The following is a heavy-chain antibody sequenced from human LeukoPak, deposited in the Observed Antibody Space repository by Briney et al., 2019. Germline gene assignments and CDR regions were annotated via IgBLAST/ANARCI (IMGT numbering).Heavy chain of an antibody. J-gene: IGHJ4*02. CDR3: ARELVGRQDLDN. V-gene: IGHV3-21*06. CDR2: ISSSGRDK. D-gene: IGHD1-26*01. CDR1: GFTFRSCS. Sequence: GGSLRLSCAASGFTFRSCSMNWVRQAPGKGLEWVSSISSSGRDKFHADSVMGRFTISRDNAKNSLYLQMNSLRSEDTAVYYCARELVGRQDLDNWGQGTLVTVSS.